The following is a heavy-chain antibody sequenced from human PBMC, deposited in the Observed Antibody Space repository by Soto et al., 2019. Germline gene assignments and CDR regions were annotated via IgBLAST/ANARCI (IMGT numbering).Heavy chain of an antibody. V-gene: IGHV3-53*02. CDR3: ARNKPGNYGMDV. CDR1: GFIISSNN. Sequence: EVQLEDTGGGLIQPGGSLRLSCAASGFIISSNNMNWVRQAPGKGLEWVSIIYSGDSTSYAGSVKGRFTISRDNSKNTLFLQMTSLRAEDTAVYYCARNKPGNYGMDVWGRGTTVTVSS. J-gene: IGHJ6*02. D-gene: IGHD3-10*01. CDR2: IYSGDST.